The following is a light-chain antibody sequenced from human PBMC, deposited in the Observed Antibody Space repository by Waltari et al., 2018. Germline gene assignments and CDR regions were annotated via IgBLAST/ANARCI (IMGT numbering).Light chain of an antibody. Sequence: DIQMTQSPSTLPASVGARVTIIFRASQSVSSWLAWYQQKPGRAHKLLIYEASSLEGGVPSRFSGSGSGTEVTLTISSLQPDDFATYYCQQYNSHSTWTFGQGTKVEIK. CDR3: QQYNSHSTWT. CDR1: QSVSSW. CDR2: EAS. V-gene: IGKV1-5*02. J-gene: IGKJ1*01.